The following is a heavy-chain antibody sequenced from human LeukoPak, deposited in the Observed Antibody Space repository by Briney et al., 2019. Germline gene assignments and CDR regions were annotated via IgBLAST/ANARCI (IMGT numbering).Heavy chain of an antibody. Sequence: ASVKVSCMASGGTFSSYAISWVRQATGQGLEWMGWMNPNSGNTGYAQKFQGRVTMTRNTSISTAYMELSSLRSEDTAVYYCARGGPKRGYSYGYGPTTFDYWGQGTLVTVSS. CDR3: ARGGPKRGYSYGYGPTTFDY. V-gene: IGHV1-8*02. D-gene: IGHD5-18*01. J-gene: IGHJ4*02. CDR1: GGTFSSYA. CDR2: MNPNSGNT.